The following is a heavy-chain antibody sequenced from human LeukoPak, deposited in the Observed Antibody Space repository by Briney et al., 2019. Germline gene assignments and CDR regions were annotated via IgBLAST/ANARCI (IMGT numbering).Heavy chain of an antibody. Sequence: GGSLRLSCAASGFPFSSYGMHWVRQAPGKGLEWVAVISYDGSNKYYADSVKGRFTISRDNSKNTLYLQMNSLRAEDTAVYYCATSGRIKRDAFDIWGQGTMVTVSS. D-gene: IGHD1-26*01. CDR3: ATSGRIKRDAFDI. J-gene: IGHJ3*02. V-gene: IGHV3-30*03. CDR2: ISYDGSNK. CDR1: GFPFSSYG.